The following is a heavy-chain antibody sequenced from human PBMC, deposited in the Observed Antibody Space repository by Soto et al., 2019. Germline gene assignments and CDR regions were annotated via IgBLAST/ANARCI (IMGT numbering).Heavy chain of an antibody. D-gene: IGHD4-17*01. V-gene: IGHV1-18*01. CDR2: INPYNGNT. J-gene: IGHJ4*02. Sequence: GASVKVSCKASGYTFNTYAITWVRQAPGQGLEWMGWINPYNGNTKFAQKLQDRVTMTTATSTSTAYMELASLRSDDTAVYYCARGCIAVTTHLCYWGQGTLVTVSS. CDR1: GYTFNTYA. CDR3: ARGCIAVTTHLCY.